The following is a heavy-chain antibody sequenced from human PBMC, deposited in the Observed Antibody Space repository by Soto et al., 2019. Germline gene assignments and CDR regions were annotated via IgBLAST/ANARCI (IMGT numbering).Heavy chain of an antibody. V-gene: IGHV3-30-3*01. J-gene: IGHJ6*02. CDR3: ARDLGYSSGWWGFRDYYYYGMDV. D-gene: IGHD6-19*01. CDR2: ISYDGSNK. CDR1: GFTFSSYA. Sequence: QVQLVESGGGVVQPGRSLRLSCAASGFTFSSYAMHWVRQAPGKGLEWVAVISYDGSNKYYADSVKGRFTISRDNSKNTMYLPMNSLRAADTAVYYCARDLGYSSGWWGFRDYYYYGMDVWGQGTTVTVSS.